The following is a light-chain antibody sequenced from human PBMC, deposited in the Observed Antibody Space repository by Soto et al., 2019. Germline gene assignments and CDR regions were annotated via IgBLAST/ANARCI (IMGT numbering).Light chain of an antibody. CDR3: QQYNSYLYT. CDR1: QSISSW. Sequence: DIQMTQSPSTLSASVGDRVTITCRASQSISSWWAWYQQKPGKAPKLLIYDASSLESGVPSRFSGSGSGTECTLTISSLQHDDFATYYCQQYNSYLYTFGQGTKLELK. CDR2: DAS. V-gene: IGKV1-5*01. J-gene: IGKJ2*01.